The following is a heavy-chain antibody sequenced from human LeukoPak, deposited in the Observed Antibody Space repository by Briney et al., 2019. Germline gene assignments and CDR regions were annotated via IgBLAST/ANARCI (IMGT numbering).Heavy chain of an antibody. D-gene: IGHD3-10*01. V-gene: IGHV3-30*18. J-gene: IGHJ4*02. CDR1: GFTFSSYG. CDR3: AKDSRRSGLDY. Sequence: GGSLRLSCAASGFTFSSYGMHWVRQAPGKGLEWVAVISYDGSNKYYADSVKGRFTISRDNSKNTLYLQMNSLRAEDTAVYYCAKDSRRSGLDYWGQGTLVTVSS. CDR2: ISYDGSNK.